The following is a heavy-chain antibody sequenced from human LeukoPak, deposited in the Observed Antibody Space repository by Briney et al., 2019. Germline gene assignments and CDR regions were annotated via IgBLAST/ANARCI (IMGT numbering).Heavy chain of an antibody. V-gene: IGHV3-74*01. D-gene: IGHD2-2*01. CDR1: GFTFSSYG. CDR2: IYIDGSST. CDR3: ARGASARQDY. Sequence: GRSLRLSCAASGFTFSSYGMHWVRQAPGKGLVWVSRIYIDGSSTNYADSVKGRFTVSRDNAKNTLYLQMNSLRAEDTAVYYCARGASARQDYWGQGTLVTVSS. J-gene: IGHJ4*02.